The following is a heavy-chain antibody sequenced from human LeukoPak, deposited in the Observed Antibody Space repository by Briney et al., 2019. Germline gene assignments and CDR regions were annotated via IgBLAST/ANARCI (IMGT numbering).Heavy chain of an antibody. D-gene: IGHD6-13*01. CDR1: GYTFTGYY. J-gene: IGHJ4*02. Sequence: ASVKVSCKASGYTFTGYYMHWVRQVPGQAREWMGWINPNSGGTNYAQKFQGRVTMTRDTSITTAYMELSRLRSDDTAAYYCARGFSSWYLSPYYLEYCGQGTPVTVSS. CDR2: INPNSGGT. V-gene: IGHV1-2*02. CDR3: ARGFSSWYLSPYYLEY.